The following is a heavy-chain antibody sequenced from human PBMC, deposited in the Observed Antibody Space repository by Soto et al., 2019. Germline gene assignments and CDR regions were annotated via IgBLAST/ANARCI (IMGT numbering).Heavy chain of an antibody. CDR3: AIPHDYRGFDP. CDR1: GGTSSRYI. CDR2: IIPILGMA. V-gene: IGHV1-69*02. Sequence: QVQLVQSGAEAKKPGSSVKVPCKASGGTSSRYIISWVRQAPGQGLEWMGRIIPILGMANYAQKFQGRVSITADKSTSTAYRELSSLRSEDTAVYYCAIPHDYRGFDPWGQGTLVTVSS. J-gene: IGHJ5*02. D-gene: IGHD4-4*01.